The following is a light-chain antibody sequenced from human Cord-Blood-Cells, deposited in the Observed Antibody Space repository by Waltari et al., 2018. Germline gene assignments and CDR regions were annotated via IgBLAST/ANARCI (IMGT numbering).Light chain of an antibody. CDR2: GAS. V-gene: IGKV3-20*01. CDR1: QSVSSSY. CDR3: QQYGSSLYT. Sequence: IVLTQSPGTLSLSPGDRATLYCRASQSVSSSYLACYQQKPGQSPRLLIDGASSRATGIPDRFSGSGFGTDFTLTISRLEPEDFAVYYCQQYGSSLYTFGQGTKLEIK. J-gene: IGKJ2*01.